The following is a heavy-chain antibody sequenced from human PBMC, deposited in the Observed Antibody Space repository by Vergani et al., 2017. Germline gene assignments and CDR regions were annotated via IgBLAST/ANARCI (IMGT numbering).Heavy chain of an antibody. CDR2: ISYDGSNK. J-gene: IGHJ4*02. V-gene: IGHV3-30-3*01. D-gene: IGHD4-17*01. Sequence: QVSLVESGGGVVQPGLSLRLSCEASGFLFSSYAMHWVRQAPGKGLEWVAVISYDGSNKYYADSVKGRFTISRDNSKNTLYLQMNSLRAEDTAVYYCARGASGDYVSSFDYWGQGTLVTVSS. CDR3: ARGASGDYVSSFDY. CDR1: GFLFSSYA.